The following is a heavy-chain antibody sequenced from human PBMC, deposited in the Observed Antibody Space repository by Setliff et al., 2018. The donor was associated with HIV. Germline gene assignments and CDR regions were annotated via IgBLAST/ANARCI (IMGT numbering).Heavy chain of an antibody. Sequence: SETLSLTCTVSGGSIRSGSYYWSWIRQPAGKGLEWIGRMYTNGNTNYNPSLKSQVTIAVDTSKNQFSLKLNSVTAADTAVYYCARVPLSSPSRPGGYFDYWGQGTLVTVSS. CDR2: MYTNGNT. CDR3: ARVPLSSPSRPGGYFDY. J-gene: IGHJ4*02. CDR1: GGSIRSGSYY. V-gene: IGHV4-61*02. D-gene: IGHD3-16*01.